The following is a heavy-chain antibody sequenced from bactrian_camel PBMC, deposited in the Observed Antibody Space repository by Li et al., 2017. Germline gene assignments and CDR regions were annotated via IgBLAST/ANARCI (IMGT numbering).Heavy chain of an antibody. V-gene: IGHV3S9*01. CDR1: GYTYSIYC. D-gene: IGHD3*01. J-gene: IGHJ4*01. Sequence: HVQLVESGGGSVQSGGSLRLSCGASGYTYSIYCMGWFRQAPGKEREGVAFIDSEGRTYYADSVKGRFTISQDSAKNTVYLQMNSLKPEDTATYFCAAGTKSYVGSWCGRQDHVYDYWGQGTQVTVS. CDR3: AAGTKSYVGSWCGRQDHVYDY. CDR2: IDSEGRT.